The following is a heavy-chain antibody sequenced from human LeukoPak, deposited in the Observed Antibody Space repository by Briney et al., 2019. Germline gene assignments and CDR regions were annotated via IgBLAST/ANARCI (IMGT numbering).Heavy chain of an antibody. D-gene: IGHD5-12*01. J-gene: IGHJ4*02. CDR1: GGSFSGYY. V-gene: IGHV4-34*01. CDR2: INHSGST. Sequence: PSGTLSLTCAVYGGSFSGYYWSWIRQPPGKGLEWIGEINHSGSTNYNPSLKSRVTISVDTSKNQFSLKLSSVTAADTAVYYCARAGWLRTKGYFDYWGQGTLVTVSS. CDR3: ARAGWLRTKGYFDY.